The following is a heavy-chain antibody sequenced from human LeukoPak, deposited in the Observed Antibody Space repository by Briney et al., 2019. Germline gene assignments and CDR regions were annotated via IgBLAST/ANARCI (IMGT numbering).Heavy chain of an antibody. Sequence: GGSLRLSCAASGFAFSSYGMHWVRQAPGKGLEWVAVISYDGSNKYYADSVKGRFTISRDNSKNTLYLQMNSLRAEDTAVYYCARVPSRYYFDYWGQGTLVTVSS. CDR2: ISYDGSNK. V-gene: IGHV3-30*03. CDR1: GFAFSSYG. J-gene: IGHJ4*02. CDR3: ARVPSRYYFDY.